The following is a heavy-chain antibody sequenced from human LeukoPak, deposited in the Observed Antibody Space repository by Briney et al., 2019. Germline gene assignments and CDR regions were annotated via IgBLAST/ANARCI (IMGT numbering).Heavy chain of an antibody. CDR1: GFTYSSYS. V-gene: IGHV3-48*01. CDR3: ARDLEGYSGAFDY. CDR2: ISSSSSNI. Sequence: GGSLRLSFAACGFTYSSYSMNWVRQAPGKGLEWVSYISSSSSNIYYADSVKGRFTISRDNAKNSLYLQMNSLRAEDTAVYYCARDLEGYSGAFDYWGQGTLVTVSS. J-gene: IGHJ4*02. D-gene: IGHD4-11*01.